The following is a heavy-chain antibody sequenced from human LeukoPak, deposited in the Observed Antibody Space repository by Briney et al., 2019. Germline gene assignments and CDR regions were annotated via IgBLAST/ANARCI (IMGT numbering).Heavy chain of an antibody. J-gene: IGHJ6*03. V-gene: IGHV4-4*07. D-gene: IGHD3-22*01. CDR2: IYTSGST. Sequence: SETLSLTCTVSGGSISSYYWSWIRQPAGKGLEWIGRIYTSGSTNYNPSLKSRVTMSVDTSKNQFSLKLSSVTAADTAVYYCARDQVVNHYYYYMDVWGKGTTVTVSS. CDR3: ARDQVVNHYYYYMDV. CDR1: GGSISSYY.